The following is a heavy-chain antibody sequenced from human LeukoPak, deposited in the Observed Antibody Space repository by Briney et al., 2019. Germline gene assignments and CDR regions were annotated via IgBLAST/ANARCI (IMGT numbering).Heavy chain of an antibody. Sequence: AETLSLTCAVYGGSFRGYYWSWIRQPPGKGLEWIGEINHSGSTNYNPSLKSRVTISLDTSTKKFSLKLNSVTAADTAVYYCASTERCSTTCPLDYWGQGTLVTVSS. CDR3: ASTERCSTTCPLDY. D-gene: IGHD2-2*01. CDR2: INHSGST. J-gene: IGHJ4*02. CDR1: GGSFRGYY. V-gene: IGHV4-34*01.